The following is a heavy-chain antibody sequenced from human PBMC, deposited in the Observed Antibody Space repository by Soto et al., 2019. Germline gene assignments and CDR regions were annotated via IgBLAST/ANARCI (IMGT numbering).Heavy chain of an antibody. Sequence: ASVKISCQGSGYSITSYWIGWVRQMPGKGLEWMGIIYPGDSDTRYSPSFQGQVTISADKSISTAYLQWSSLKASDTAMYYCARHRGVAGTFNAFDIWGQGTMVTVSS. CDR1: GYSITSYW. CDR3: ARHRGVAGTFNAFDI. CDR2: IYPGDSDT. J-gene: IGHJ3*02. V-gene: IGHV5-51*01. D-gene: IGHD3-10*01.